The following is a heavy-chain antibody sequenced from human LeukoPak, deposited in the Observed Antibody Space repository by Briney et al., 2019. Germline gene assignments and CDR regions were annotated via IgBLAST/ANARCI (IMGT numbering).Heavy chain of an antibody. CDR3: ARGGRGRNWFDP. CDR2: IYYSVST. CDR1: GDSVASGGYY. Sequence: SETLSFTCTVSGDSVASGGYYWNWIRQPPGKGLEWIGYIYYSVSTNYNLSLKSRVTISVDTSENQFSLKLTSVTAADTAVYYCARGGRGRNWFDPWGQGTLVTVSS. J-gene: IGHJ5*02. V-gene: IGHV4-61*08. D-gene: IGHD3-10*01.